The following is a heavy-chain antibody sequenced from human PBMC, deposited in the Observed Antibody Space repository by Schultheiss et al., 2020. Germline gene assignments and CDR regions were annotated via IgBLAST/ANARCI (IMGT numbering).Heavy chain of an antibody. Sequence: SETLSLTCTVSGVSMSSYYWTWIRQPAGKGLEWIGRIYTSGNTFYNPSLRSRVTMSIDTSQNQFYLKLNSVTAADTAVYYCARGAGRQQLIKRPRFDPWGGGTLV. D-gene: IGHD6-13*01. CDR1: GVSMSSYY. J-gene: IGHJ5*02. CDR2: IYTSGNT. CDR3: ARGAGRQQLIKRPRFDP. V-gene: IGHV4-4*07.